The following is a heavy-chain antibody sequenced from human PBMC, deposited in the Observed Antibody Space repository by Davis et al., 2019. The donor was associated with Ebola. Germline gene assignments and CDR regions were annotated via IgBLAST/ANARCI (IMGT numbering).Heavy chain of an antibody. CDR2: ISYDGSNK. V-gene: IGHV3-30-3*01. Sequence: GESLKISCAVSGFTFSSYAMHWVRQAPGKGLEWVAVISYDGSNKYYADSVKGRFTISRDNSKNTLYLQMNSLRAEDTAVYYCAGYGSTGSMDVWGQGTTVTVSS. D-gene: IGHD3-10*01. CDR1: GFTFSSYA. CDR3: AGYGSTGSMDV. J-gene: IGHJ6*02.